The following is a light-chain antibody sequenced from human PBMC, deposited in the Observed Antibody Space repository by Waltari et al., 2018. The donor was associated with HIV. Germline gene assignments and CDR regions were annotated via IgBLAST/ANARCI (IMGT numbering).Light chain of an antibody. CDR3: QKYNCAPPT. CDR1: QGISNY. J-gene: IGKJ1*01. Sequence: DIQMTQSPSYLSASVGDRVTSTCRASQGISNYLAWYQQKPGKVPKLLIYAASTLQSGVPSRFSVSGSGTDFTLTISSLQPEDVATYYCQKYNCAPPTFGQGTKVEIK. CDR2: AAS. V-gene: IGKV1-27*01.